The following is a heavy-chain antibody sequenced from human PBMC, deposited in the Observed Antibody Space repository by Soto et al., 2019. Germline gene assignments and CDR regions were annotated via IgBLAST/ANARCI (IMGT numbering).Heavy chain of an antibody. CDR1: GFTFSSYG. D-gene: IGHD6-19*01. J-gene: IGHJ6*02. V-gene: IGHV3-33*01. Sequence: GGSLRLSCAASGFTFSSYGMHWVRQAPGKGLEWVAVIWYDGSNKCYADSVKGRFTISRDNSKNTLYLQMNSLRAEDTAVYYCARDLGMGSGWYGVYYYGMDVWGQGTTVTVSS. CDR2: IWYDGSNK. CDR3: ARDLGMGSGWYGVYYYGMDV.